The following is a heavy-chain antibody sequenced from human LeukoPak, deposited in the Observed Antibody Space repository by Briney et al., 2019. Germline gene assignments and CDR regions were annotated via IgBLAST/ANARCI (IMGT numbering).Heavy chain of an antibody. V-gene: IGHV1-2*02. Sequence: ASVKVSCKASGYTFTSYGISWVRQAPGQGLEWMGWINPNSGGTNYAQKFQGRVTMTRDTSISTAYMELSRLRSDDTAVYYCARDKSPITMVRGVISWFDPWGQGTLVTVSS. CDR1: GYTFTSYG. J-gene: IGHJ5*02. D-gene: IGHD3-10*01. CDR2: INPNSGGT. CDR3: ARDKSPITMVRGVISWFDP.